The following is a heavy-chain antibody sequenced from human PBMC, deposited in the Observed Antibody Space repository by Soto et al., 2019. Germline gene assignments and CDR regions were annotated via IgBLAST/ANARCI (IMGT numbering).Heavy chain of an antibody. J-gene: IGHJ4*02. CDR1: GFTFDDFT. CDR3: ASDLARREDHTYVRH. Sequence: EVQLVESGGVVVQPGGSLRLSCAASGFTFDDFTMHWVRQAPGKGLEWVSFITWDGIVSYYADSVKGRFTISRDNSKNSLYLQMNSLRSEDTSLYYCASDLARREDHTYVRHWCKGTLVSVFS. V-gene: IGHV3-43*01. D-gene: IGHD3-16*01. CDR2: ITWDGIVS.